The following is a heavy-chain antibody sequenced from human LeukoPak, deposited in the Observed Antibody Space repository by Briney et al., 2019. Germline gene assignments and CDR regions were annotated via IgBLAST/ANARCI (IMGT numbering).Heavy chain of an antibody. J-gene: IGHJ4*02. CDR1: GYSISSGYY. Sequence: SETLSLTCTVSGYSISSGYYWGWIRQPPGKGLEWIGSMYHSGSTYYNPSLKSRVTISVDTSKNQFSLKVSSVTAADTAVYYCARIGYSYGPFHYWGQGTLVTVSS. V-gene: IGHV4-38-2*02. D-gene: IGHD5-18*01. CDR3: ARIGYSYGPFHY. CDR2: MYHSGST.